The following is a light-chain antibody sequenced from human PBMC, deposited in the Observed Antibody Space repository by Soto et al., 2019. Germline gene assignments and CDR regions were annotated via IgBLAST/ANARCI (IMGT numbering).Light chain of an antibody. V-gene: IGKV1-39*01. CDR2: AAS. CDR3: QQYNSYWT. Sequence: DIHMTQSPSSLSASVGDRVTITCRARQGISTYLNWYQQKPGKAPKVLIYAASSLQSGVPSRFSGSGSETDFTLTIRSLKPDDFATYYCQQYNSYWTFGQGTKVDIK. J-gene: IGKJ1*01. CDR1: QGISTY.